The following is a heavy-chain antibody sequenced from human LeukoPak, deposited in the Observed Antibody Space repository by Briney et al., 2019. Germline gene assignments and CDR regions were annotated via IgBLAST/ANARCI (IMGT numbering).Heavy chain of an antibody. V-gene: IGHV4-59*12. Sequence: SETLSLTCTVSGGSISSYYWSWIRQPPGKGLEWIGYIYHSGSTYYNPSLKSRVTISVDRSKNQFSLKLSSVTAADTAVYYCAREVAYFDLWGRGTLVTVSS. CDR1: GGSISSYY. CDR3: AREVAYFDL. J-gene: IGHJ2*01. CDR2: IYHSGST.